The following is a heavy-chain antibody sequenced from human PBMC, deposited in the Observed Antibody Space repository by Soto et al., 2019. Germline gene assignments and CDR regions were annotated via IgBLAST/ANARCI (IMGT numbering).Heavy chain of an antibody. Sequence: SVKVSCKASGGTFSSYAISWVRQAPGQGLEWMGGIIPIFGTANYAQKFQGRVTITADESTSTAYTELSSLRSEDTAVYYCARGKRKEVATAYDYWGQGTLVTVSS. D-gene: IGHD5-18*01. CDR1: GGTFSSYA. CDR3: ARGKRKEVATAYDY. J-gene: IGHJ4*02. V-gene: IGHV1-69*13. CDR2: IIPIFGTA.